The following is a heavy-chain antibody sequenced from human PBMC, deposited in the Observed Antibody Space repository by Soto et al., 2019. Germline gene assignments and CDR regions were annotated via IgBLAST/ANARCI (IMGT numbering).Heavy chain of an antibody. CDR3: ARIPYSSSSLGYYYYMDV. J-gene: IGHJ6*03. CDR1: GGSISSSSYY. CDR2: IYYSGST. V-gene: IGHV4-39*01. D-gene: IGHD6-6*01. Sequence: SETLSLTCTVSGGSISSSSYYWGWIRQPPGKGLEWIGSIYYSGSTYYNPSLKSRVTISVDTSKNQFSLKLSSVTAADTAVYYCARIPYSSSSLGYYYYMDVWGKGTTVTVSS.